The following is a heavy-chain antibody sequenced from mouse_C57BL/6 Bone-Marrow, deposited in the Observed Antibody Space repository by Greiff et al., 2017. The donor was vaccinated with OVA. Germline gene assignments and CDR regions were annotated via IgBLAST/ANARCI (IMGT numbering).Heavy chain of an antibody. Sequence: QVHVKQSGAELVKPGASVKMSCKASGYTFTTYPIEWMKQNHGKSLAWIGNFHPYNVDTKYNEKFKGKATWTVEKSSSTVYLELSRLTSDDSAVYYCARPGDYDGDWFAYWGQGTLVTVSA. D-gene: IGHD2-4*01. J-gene: IGHJ3*01. CDR2: FHPYNVDT. CDR1: GYTFTTYP. CDR3: ARPGDYDGDWFAY. V-gene: IGHV1-47*01.